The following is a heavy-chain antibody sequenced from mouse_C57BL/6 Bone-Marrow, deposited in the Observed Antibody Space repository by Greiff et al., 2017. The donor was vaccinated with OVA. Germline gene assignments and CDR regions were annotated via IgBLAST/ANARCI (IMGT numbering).Heavy chain of an antibody. J-gene: IGHJ4*01. CDR3: ARHLLYAMDD. CDR1: GFTFSDYG. CDR2: ISNLAYSI. V-gene: IGHV5-15*01. Sequence: EVMLVESGGGLVQPGGSLKLSCAASGFTFSDYGMAWVRQAPRKGPEWVAFISNLAYSIYYADTVTGRFTISRENAKNTLYLEMSSLRSEDTAMYYCARHLLYAMDDWGQGTSVTVSS. D-gene: IGHD2-1*01.